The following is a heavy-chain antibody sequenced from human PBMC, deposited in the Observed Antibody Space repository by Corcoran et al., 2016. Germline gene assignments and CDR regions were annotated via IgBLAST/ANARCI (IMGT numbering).Heavy chain of an antibody. D-gene: IGHD5-12*01. Sequence: EVQLVESGGGLIQPGGSLRLSCAASGFTVSSNYMSWVRQAPGKGLEWVSVIYSGGSTYYADSVKGRFTISRDNSKNTLYLQMNSLRAKDTAVYYGATLSPGSGYGVFDYWGQGTLVTVSS. J-gene: IGHJ4*02. V-gene: IGHV3-53*01. CDR3: ATLSPGSGYGVFDY. CDR1: GFTVSSNY. CDR2: IYSGGST.